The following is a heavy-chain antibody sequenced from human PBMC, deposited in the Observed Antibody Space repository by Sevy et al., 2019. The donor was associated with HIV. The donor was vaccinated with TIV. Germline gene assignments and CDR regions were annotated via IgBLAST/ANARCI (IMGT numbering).Heavy chain of an antibody. CDR3: AKFAGDFPHFDF. Sequence: GSLRLSCAASGFTFSTYSMTWVRQAPRKGLGWVSAISDTGTSTYYTESVEGRFTISRDNSKSTLFLHMNSLRAEDTALYYCAKFAGDFPHFDFWGLGTLVTVSS. D-gene: IGHD7-27*01. V-gene: IGHV3-23*01. CDR2: ISDTGTST. J-gene: IGHJ4*02. CDR1: GFTFSTYS.